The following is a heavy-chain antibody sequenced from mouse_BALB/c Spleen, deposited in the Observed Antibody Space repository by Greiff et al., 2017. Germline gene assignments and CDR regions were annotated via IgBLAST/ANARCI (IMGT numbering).Heavy chain of an antibody. Sequence: EVKLVESGGGLVQPGGSLRLSCATSGFTFTDYYMSWARQPPGKALEWLGFIRNKANGYTTEYSASVKGRFTISRDNSQSILYLQMNTLRAEDSATYYCARDRRLLYAMDYWGQGTSVTVSS. CDR3: ARDRRLLYAMDY. CDR1: GFTFTDYY. D-gene: IGHD2-3*01. CDR2: IRNKANGYTT. V-gene: IGHV7-3*02. J-gene: IGHJ4*01.